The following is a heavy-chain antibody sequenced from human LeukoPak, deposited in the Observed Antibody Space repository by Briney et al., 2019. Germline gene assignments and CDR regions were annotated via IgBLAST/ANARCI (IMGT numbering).Heavy chain of an antibody. D-gene: IGHD1-1*01. CDR1: GGSFSGYY. CDR2: INHGGST. J-gene: IGHJ6*02. Sequence: SETLSLTCAVYGGSFSGYYWSWIRQPPGKGLEWIGEINHGGSTNYNPSLKSRVTISVDTSKNQFSLKLSSVTAADTAVYYCARVKLDYYYGMDVWGQGTTVTVSS. CDR3: ARVKLDYYYGMDV. V-gene: IGHV4-34*01.